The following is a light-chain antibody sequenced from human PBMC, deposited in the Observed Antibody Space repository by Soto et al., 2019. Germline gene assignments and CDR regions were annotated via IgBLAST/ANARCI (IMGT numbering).Light chain of an antibody. CDR3: QQPYSTLT. V-gene: IGKV1-39*01. Sequence: DIQVTQSPSSLSASVGDRVTITCRASQNINKYLNWYQHKPGKAPNLLIYAASTLQTGVSSRFSGTGSGTDSTLTISSLQPEDFATYYCQQPYSTLTFGQGTRLEIK. CDR2: AAS. CDR1: QNINKY. J-gene: IGKJ5*01.